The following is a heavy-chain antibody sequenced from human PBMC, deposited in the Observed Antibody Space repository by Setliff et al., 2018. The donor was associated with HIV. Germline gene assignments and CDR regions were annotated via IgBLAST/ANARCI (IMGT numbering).Heavy chain of an antibody. J-gene: IGHJ4*02. Sequence: ASVKVSCKASGNTFTTYAIRWVRQAPGQRLEWMGWISPYNGHTNFAQKFQGRVTMTTDTATSTAYMEVRSLRSDDTAVYYCARTDYGGNSGGKYFDYWGQGSLVTVSS. CDR1: GNTFTTYA. CDR3: ARTDYGGNSGGKYFDY. D-gene: IGHD4-17*01. CDR2: ISPYNGHT. V-gene: IGHV1-18*01.